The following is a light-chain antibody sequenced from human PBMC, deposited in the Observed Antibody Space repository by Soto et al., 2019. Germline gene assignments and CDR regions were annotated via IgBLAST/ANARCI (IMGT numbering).Light chain of an antibody. CDR2: DAS. V-gene: IGKV1-5*01. Sequence: GDRVTITCRASQSISSWLAWYQQKPGKAPKLLIYDASSLESGVPSRFSGSGSGTDFTLTISCLQSEDFATYYCQQYYSYPLTFGGGTKVDIK. J-gene: IGKJ4*01. CDR3: QQYYSYPLT. CDR1: QSISSW.